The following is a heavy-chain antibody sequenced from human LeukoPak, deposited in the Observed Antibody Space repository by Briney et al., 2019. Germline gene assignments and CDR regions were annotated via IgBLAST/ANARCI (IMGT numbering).Heavy chain of an antibody. J-gene: IGHJ5*02. CDR1: GGSISSNSYY. Sequence: PSETLSLTCTVSGGSISSNSYYWSWIRQPPGKGLEWIGYIYYSGSTNYNPSLKSRVTISVDTSKNQFSLKLSSVTAADTAVYYCARKYYYGSGINNWFDPWGQGTLVTVSS. D-gene: IGHD3-10*01. V-gene: IGHV4-61*01. CDR3: ARKYYYGSGINNWFDP. CDR2: IYYSGST.